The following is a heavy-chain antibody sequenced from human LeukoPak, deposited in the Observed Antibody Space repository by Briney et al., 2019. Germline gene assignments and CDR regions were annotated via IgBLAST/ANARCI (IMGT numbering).Heavy chain of an antibody. CDR2: IYTSGST. Sequence: PSETLSLTCTASGDSISSYYWSWIRQPAGKGLEWIGRIYTSGSTNYNPSLKSRVTMSVDTSKNQFSLKLSSVTAANTAVYYCARDYFTRYCSGGSCYFDAFDIWGQGTMVTVSS. CDR3: ARDYFTRYCSGGSCYFDAFDI. CDR1: GDSISSYY. V-gene: IGHV4-4*07. J-gene: IGHJ3*02. D-gene: IGHD2-15*01.